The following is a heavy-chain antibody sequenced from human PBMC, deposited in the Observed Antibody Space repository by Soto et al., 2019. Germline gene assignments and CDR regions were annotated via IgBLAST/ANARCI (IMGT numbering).Heavy chain of an antibody. CDR1: GGTFSSYT. J-gene: IGHJ4*02. CDR2: ISGYNGNT. D-gene: IGHD2-15*01. V-gene: IGHV1-18*01. CDR3: ARDCGRCYSGFDS. Sequence: ASVKVSCKASGGTFSSYTISWVRQAPGQGLEWMGWISGYNGNTEYAQKFQGRVTMIADTSTSTAYMELRSLRSDDTAVYYCARDCGRCYSGFDSWGQGTLVTVSS.